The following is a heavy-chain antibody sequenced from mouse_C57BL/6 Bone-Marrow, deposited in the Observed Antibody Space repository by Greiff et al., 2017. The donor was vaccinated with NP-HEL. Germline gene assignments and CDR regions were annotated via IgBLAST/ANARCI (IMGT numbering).Heavy chain of an antibody. V-gene: IGHV5-4*01. Sequence: EVQLQESGGGLVKPGGSLKLSCAASGFTFSSYAMSWVRQTPEKRLEWVATISDGGSYTYYPDNVKGRFTISRDNAKNNLYLQMSHLKSEDTAMYYCARDHYGFYAMDYWGQGTSVTVSS. D-gene: IGHD2-2*01. CDR2: ISDGGSYT. CDR1: GFTFSSYA. CDR3: ARDHYGFYAMDY. J-gene: IGHJ4*01.